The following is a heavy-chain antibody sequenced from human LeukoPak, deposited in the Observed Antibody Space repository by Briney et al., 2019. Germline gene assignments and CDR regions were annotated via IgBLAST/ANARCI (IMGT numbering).Heavy chain of an antibody. J-gene: IGHJ5*02. V-gene: IGHV1-2*02. Sequence: ASVEVSCKASGYTFTGYYMHWVRQAPGQGLEWMGWINPNSGGTNYAQKFQGRVTMTRDTSISTAYMELSRLRSDDTAVYYCARGGSPMVRGVIITFQGPNWFDPWGQGTLVTVSS. D-gene: IGHD3-10*01. CDR1: GYTFTGYY. CDR3: ARGGSPMVRGVIITFQGPNWFDP. CDR2: INPNSGGT.